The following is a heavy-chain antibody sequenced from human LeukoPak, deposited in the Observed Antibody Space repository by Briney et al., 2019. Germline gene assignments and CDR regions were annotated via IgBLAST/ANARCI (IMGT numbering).Heavy chain of an antibody. J-gene: IGHJ4*02. CDR3: ARDGPYSGSYEFDY. Sequence: PGGSLRLSCAASGFTFSGYSMNWVRQAPGKGLEWVSSISIGSGYIFYADSVKGRFTISRDNAKNSLYLQMNSLRAEDTAVYYCARDGPYSGSYEFDYWGQGTLVTVSS. V-gene: IGHV3-21*01. CDR2: ISIGSGYI. D-gene: IGHD1-26*01. CDR1: GFTFSGYS.